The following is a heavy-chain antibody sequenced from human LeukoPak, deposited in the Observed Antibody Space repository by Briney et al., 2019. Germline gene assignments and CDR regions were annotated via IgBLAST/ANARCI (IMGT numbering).Heavy chain of an antibody. CDR3: AREENVSGCSDAFDM. J-gene: IGHJ3*02. CDR2: IYSSGST. Sequence: SETLSLTCTVSGGSISNYYWSWIRQPAGKGLEWIGRIYSSGSTNYNPSLKSRVTMSEDTSKNQFSLKLSSVTAADTAVYYCAREENVSGCSDAFDMWGQGTMVTVSS. V-gene: IGHV4-4*07. D-gene: IGHD3-22*01. CDR1: GGSISNYY.